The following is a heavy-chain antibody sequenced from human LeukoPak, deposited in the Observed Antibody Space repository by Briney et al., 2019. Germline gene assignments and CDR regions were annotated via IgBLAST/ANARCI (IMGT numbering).Heavy chain of an antibody. J-gene: IGHJ4*02. V-gene: IGHV3-15*01. D-gene: IGHD3-10*01. Sequence: GGSLRPSCAASGFTSSNAWMSWVRQAPGKGLKWVGRIKSKTDGGTADYAAPVKGRLTISRDDSKSTLYLQMSSLKAEDTAVYYCTTYLYGSGTNWGQGTLVTISS. CDR3: TTYLYGSGTN. CDR2: IKSKTDGGTA. CDR1: GFTSSNAW.